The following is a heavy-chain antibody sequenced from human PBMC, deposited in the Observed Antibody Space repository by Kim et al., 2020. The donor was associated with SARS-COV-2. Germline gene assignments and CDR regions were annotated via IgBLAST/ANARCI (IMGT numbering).Heavy chain of an antibody. D-gene: IGHD3-16*01. J-gene: IGHJ4*02. CDR1: GFTFSSYA. Sequence: GGSLRLSCAASGFTFSSYAMSWVRQGPGKGLEWVSAVTESAGSTYYADSVKGRFTISRDNSKNTLYLQMNSLRAEDTAVYYCALGRKGAFDYWGQGTLVTVSS. V-gene: IGHV3-23*01. CDR3: ALGRKGAFDY. CDR2: VTESAGST.